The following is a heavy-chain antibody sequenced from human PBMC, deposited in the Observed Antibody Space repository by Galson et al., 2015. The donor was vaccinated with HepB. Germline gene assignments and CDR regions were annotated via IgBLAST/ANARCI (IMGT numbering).Heavy chain of an antibody. J-gene: IGHJ4*02. CDR3: ARHGVPAIREDPFDS. V-gene: IGHV4-59*01. Sequence: SETLSLTCTVSGGSISSYYWSWIRQPPGKGLEWIGYIYYSGSTKYNPSLKSRVTISVDTSKNQFSLKLSSVTAADTAVYYCARHGVPAIREDPFDSWGQGTLVTVSS. CDR2: IYYSGST. D-gene: IGHD5-12*01. CDR1: GGSISSYY.